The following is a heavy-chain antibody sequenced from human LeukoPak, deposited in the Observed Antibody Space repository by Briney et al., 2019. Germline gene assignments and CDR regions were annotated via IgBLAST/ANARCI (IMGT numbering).Heavy chain of an antibody. CDR1: GYTFTSNY. Sequence: ASVKVSCKAFGYTFTSNYMHWVRQAPGQGPEWMGVISPSGGSTTYAQKFQGRVTMTRDTSISTAYMELSRLRSDDTAVYYCARGQLELDYWGQGTLVTVSS. V-gene: IGHV1-2*02. CDR3: ARGQLELDY. CDR2: ISPSGGST. J-gene: IGHJ4*02. D-gene: IGHD1-1*01.